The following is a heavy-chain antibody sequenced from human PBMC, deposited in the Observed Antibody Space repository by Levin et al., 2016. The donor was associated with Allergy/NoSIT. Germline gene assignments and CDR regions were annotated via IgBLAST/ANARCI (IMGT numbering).Heavy chain of an antibody. V-gene: IGHV4-4*02. CDR2: IYHSGST. CDR1: GGSISSSNW. Sequence: GSLRLSCAVSGGSISSSNWWSWVRQPPGKGLEWIGEIYHSGSTNYNPSLKSRVTISVDKSKNQFSLELSSVTAADTAVYYCARQGSWLQPYDFWGQGTLVTVSS. D-gene: IGHD5-24*01. J-gene: IGHJ4*02. CDR3: ARQGSWLQPYDF.